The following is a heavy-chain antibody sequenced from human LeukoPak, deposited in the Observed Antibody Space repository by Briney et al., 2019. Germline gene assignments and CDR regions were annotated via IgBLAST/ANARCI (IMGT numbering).Heavy chain of an antibody. CDR2: IYTSGST. J-gene: IGHJ4*02. CDR3: AGTYYYGSADY. V-gene: IGHV4-61*02. D-gene: IGHD3-10*01. CDR1: GGSISSSSYY. Sequence: PSETLSLTCTVSGGSISSSSYYWSWIRQPAGKGLEWIGRIYTSGSTNYNPSLKSRVTISVDTSKNQFSLKLSSVTAADTAVYYCAGTYYYGSADYWGQGTLVTVSS.